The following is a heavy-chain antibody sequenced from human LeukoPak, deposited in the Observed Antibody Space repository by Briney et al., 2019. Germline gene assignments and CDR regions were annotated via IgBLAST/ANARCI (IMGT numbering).Heavy chain of an antibody. D-gene: IGHD3-10*01. Sequence: GASVKVSCRASGYTFTAHYIHWVRQAPGQGLEWMGGIDPNSGGTNYEQKFLGSVTMTGDTSINTAFMELSRLRSDDTAIYYCARGRGTTMVRGVITNYFDLWGRGSLVTVSS. J-gene: IGHJ2*01. V-gene: IGHV1-2*02. CDR3: ARGRGTTMVRGVITNYFDL. CDR1: GYTFTAHY. CDR2: IDPNSGGT.